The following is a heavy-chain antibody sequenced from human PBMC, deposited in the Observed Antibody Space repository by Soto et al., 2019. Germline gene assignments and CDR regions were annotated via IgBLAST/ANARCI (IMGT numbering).Heavy chain of an antibody. CDR2: ISAYNGNT. Sequence: QVQLVQSGAEVKKPGASVKVSCKASGYTFTSYGISWVRQAPGQGLEWMGWISAYNGNTNYAQKLQGRVTMTTDTSTSTAYMELRSLRSDDTAVYYCARDGVRKVVNMVRGVTQFDPWGQGTLVTVSS. CDR3: ARDGVRKVVNMVRGVTQFDP. CDR1: GYTFTSYG. J-gene: IGHJ5*02. D-gene: IGHD3-10*01. V-gene: IGHV1-18*04.